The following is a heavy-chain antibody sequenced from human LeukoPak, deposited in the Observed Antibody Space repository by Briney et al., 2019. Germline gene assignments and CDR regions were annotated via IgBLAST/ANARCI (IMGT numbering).Heavy chain of an antibody. J-gene: IGHJ3*02. CDR3: ARVLPSYYDGSGYRDDAFDI. V-gene: IGHV4-59*01. Sequence: PSETLSLTCTVSGGSISSYYWSWIRQPPGKGLEWIGYIYYSGSTNYNPSLKSRVTISVDTSKNQFSLKLSSVTAADTAVYYCARVLPSYYDGSGYRDDAFDIWGHGTMVTVSS. CDR1: GGSISSYY. D-gene: IGHD3-22*01. CDR2: IYYSGST.